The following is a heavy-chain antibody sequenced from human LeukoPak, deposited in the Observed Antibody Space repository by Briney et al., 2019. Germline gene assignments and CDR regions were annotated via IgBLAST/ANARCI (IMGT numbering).Heavy chain of an antibody. Sequence: PGGSLRLSXAASGFTFSSYEMNWIRQARGKGLEWVSYISSSGSTIYYADSVKGRFTISRDNAKNSLYLQMNSLRAEDTAVYYCARADSSSWFSGPYDYWGQGTLVTVSS. CDR1: GFTFSSYE. V-gene: IGHV3-48*03. J-gene: IGHJ4*02. CDR2: ISSSGSTI. CDR3: ARADSSSWFSGPYDY. D-gene: IGHD6-13*01.